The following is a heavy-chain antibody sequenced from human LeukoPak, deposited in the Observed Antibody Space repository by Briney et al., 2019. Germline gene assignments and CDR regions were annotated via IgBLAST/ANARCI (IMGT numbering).Heavy chain of an antibody. J-gene: IGHJ5*02. CDR1: GGSISSYY. V-gene: IGHV4-59*01. CDR3: ARVGYGSGSYSWFDP. Sequence: SETLSLTCTVSGGSISSYYWSWIRQPPGKGLEWIGYIYYSGSTNYNPSLKSRVTISVDTSKNQFSLKLSSVTAADTAVYYCARVGYGSGSYSWFDPWGQGTLVTVSS. D-gene: IGHD3-10*01. CDR2: IYYSGST.